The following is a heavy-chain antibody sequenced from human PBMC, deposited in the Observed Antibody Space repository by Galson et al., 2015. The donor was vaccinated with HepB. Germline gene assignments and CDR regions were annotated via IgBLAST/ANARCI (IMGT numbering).Heavy chain of an antibody. CDR1: GFTFSSYG. J-gene: IGHJ4*02. Sequence: SLRLSCAASGFTFSSYGMHWVRQAPGKGLEWVAVTSYDGSNKYYADSVKGRFTISRDNSKNTLYLQMNSLRAEDTAVYYCAKEHVITFGGVIVNPYFDYWGQGTLVTVSS. V-gene: IGHV3-30*18. CDR2: TSYDGSNK. CDR3: AKEHVITFGGVIVNPYFDY. D-gene: IGHD3-16*02.